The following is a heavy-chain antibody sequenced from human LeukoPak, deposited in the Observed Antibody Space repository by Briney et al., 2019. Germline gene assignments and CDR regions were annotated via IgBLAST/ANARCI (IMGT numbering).Heavy chain of an antibody. D-gene: IGHD3-16*01. CDR3: AKAKGDSFDY. CDR2: ISYDGSNK. Sequence: GGSLRLSCAASGFTFSSYAMTWVRQAPGKGLEWVAVISYDGSNKYYADSVKGRFTISRDNSKNTLYLQMNSLRAEDTAVYYCAKAKGDSFDYWGQGTLVTVSS. J-gene: IGHJ4*02. V-gene: IGHV3-30*18. CDR1: GFTFSSYA.